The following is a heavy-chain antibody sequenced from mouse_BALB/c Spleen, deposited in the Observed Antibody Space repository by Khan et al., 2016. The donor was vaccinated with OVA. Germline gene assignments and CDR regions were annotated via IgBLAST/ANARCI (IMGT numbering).Heavy chain of an antibody. CDR2: ISSTGST. J-gene: IGHJ4*01. CDR3: ARSLYYSYGYALDC. Sequence: EVQLQESGPGLVKPSQSLSLTCTVTGYSITSDYAWNWIRQFPGNKLEWMGYISSTGSTSYNPSLKSRISINRDTSKNQFFLQLKSVTTEDTATXYCARSLYYSYGYALDCWGRGTSVTVSS. D-gene: IGHD2-12*01. CDR1: GYSITSDYA. V-gene: IGHV3-2*02.